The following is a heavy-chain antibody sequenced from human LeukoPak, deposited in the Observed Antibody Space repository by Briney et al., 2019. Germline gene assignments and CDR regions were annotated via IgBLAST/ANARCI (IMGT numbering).Heavy chain of an antibody. CDR1: GFTVSTNY. V-gene: IGHV3-53*01. J-gene: IGHJ4*02. CDR3: ARDGIDY. CDR2: IYAGGTT. Sequence: GGSLRLSCAASGFTVSTNYMSWVRQAPGRGLEWVSVIYAGGTTYYADSVRGRFTISRDNANNSVFLQMNSLTAEDTAVYYCARDGIDYWGQGTLVTVSS. D-gene: IGHD1-26*01.